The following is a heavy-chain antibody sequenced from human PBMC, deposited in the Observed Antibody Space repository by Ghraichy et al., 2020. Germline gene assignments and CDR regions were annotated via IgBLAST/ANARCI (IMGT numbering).Heavy chain of an antibody. CDR2: ISSSGSTI. J-gene: IGHJ6*03. V-gene: IGHV3-48*03. Sequence: GGSLRLSCAASGFTLSSYEMNWVRQAPGKGLEWVSYISSSGSTIYYADSVKGRFTISRDNAKNSLYLQMNSLRAEDTAVYYCARYYDILTGYYLSHYMDVWGKGTTVTVSS. CDR1: GFTLSSYE. D-gene: IGHD3-9*01. CDR3: ARYYDILTGYYLSHYMDV.